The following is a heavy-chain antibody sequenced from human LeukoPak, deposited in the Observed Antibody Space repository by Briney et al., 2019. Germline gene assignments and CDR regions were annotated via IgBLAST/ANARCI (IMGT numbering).Heavy chain of an antibody. Sequence: GGSLRLSCAASGFTFSSYSMMWVRQAPGKGLEWVSYISSSSTTIHYADSVKGRFTISRDNSKNTLYLQMNSLRAEDTAVYYCAKDPIVGALLNWFDPRGQGTLVTVSS. D-gene: IGHD1-26*01. CDR1: GFTFSSYS. CDR2: ISSSSTTI. CDR3: AKDPIVGALLNWFDP. J-gene: IGHJ5*02. V-gene: IGHV3-48*01.